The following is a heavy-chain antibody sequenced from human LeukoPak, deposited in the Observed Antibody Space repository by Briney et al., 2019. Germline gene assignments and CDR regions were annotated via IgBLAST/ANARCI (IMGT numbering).Heavy chain of an antibody. Sequence: GGSLRLSCAASGFNFRSYGMNWVRQSPGKGLEWVSSISSGSNYIYYADSVRGRFTISRDDAKNSVYLQMNSLRAEDTAVYYCARERSVSPYYMDVWGRGTTVTVSS. J-gene: IGHJ6*03. V-gene: IGHV3-21*01. CDR3: ARERSVSPYYMDV. CDR1: GFNFRSYG. CDR2: ISSGSNYI.